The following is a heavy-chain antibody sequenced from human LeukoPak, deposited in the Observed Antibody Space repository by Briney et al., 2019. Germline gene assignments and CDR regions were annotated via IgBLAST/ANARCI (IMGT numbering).Heavy chain of an antibody. CDR3: ARLGCSSTSCYARPNWFDP. J-gene: IGHJ5*02. V-gene: IGHV4-4*09. D-gene: IGHD2-2*01. CDR2: IYTSGST. CDR1: GGSISSYY. Sequence: SETLSLTCTVSGGSISSYYWSWIRQPPGKGLEWIGYIYTSGSTNYNPSLKSRVTISVDTSKNQFSLKLSSVTAADTAVYYCARLGCSSTSCYARPNWFDPWGQGTLVTVSS.